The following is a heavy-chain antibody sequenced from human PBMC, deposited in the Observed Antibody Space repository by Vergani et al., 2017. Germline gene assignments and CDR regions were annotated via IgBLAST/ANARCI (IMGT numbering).Heavy chain of an antibody. CDR3: AREGAYCGGDCYFDNWFDP. CDR1: GYTFTSYY. CDR2: INPSGGST. J-gene: IGHJ5*02. Sequence: QVQLVQSGAEVKKPGASVKVSCKASGYTFTSYYMHWVRQAPGQGLEWMGIINPSGGSTSYAQKFQGRVTMTRDTSTSTVYMELRSLRSEDTAVYYCAREGAYCGGDCYFDNWFDPWGQGTLVTVSS. V-gene: IGHV1-46*01. D-gene: IGHD2-21*02.